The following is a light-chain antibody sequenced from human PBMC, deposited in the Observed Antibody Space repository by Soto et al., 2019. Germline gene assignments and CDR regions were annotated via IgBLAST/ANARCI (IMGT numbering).Light chain of an antibody. V-gene: IGLV2-8*01. CDR3: TSYAGNYYYVI. CDR1: SSDVGGYEY. J-gene: IGLJ2*01. Sequence: QSALTQPPSASGSPRQSVTISCTGTSSDVGGYEYVSWYQQHPGRPPKLIIYEVTKRPSGVPDRFSGSKSGNTASLTVSGLQAEDEADYYCTSYAGNYYYVIFGGGTQLTVL. CDR2: EVT.